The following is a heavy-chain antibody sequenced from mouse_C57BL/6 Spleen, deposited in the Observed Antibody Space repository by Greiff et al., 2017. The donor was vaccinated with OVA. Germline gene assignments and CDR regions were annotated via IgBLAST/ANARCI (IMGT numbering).Heavy chain of an antibody. V-gene: IGHV14-2*01. D-gene: IGHD1-1*01. Sequence: EVQRVESGAELVKPGASVKLSCTASGFNIKDYYMHWVKQRTEQGLEWIGRIDPEDGETKYAPKFQGKATITADTSSHTAYLQLSSLTSEDTAVDYCARPDYYGSSSFAYWGQGTLVTVSA. CDR3: ARPDYYGSSSFAY. J-gene: IGHJ3*01. CDR2: IDPEDGET. CDR1: GFNIKDYY.